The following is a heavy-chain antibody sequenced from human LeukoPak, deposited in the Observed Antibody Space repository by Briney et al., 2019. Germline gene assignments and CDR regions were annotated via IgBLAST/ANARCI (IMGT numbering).Heavy chain of an antibody. CDR2: IYASGST. V-gene: IGHV4-61*02. D-gene: IGHD6-25*01. CDR1: GDSISNLNYY. Sequence: SETLSLTCTVSGDSISNLNYYWSWIRQPAGKGLEWIGRIYASGSTNYNPSLKCRVTISVDTSKNQFSLNLYSVTAADTAVYYCGASSGWGAFDVWGRGTMVTVSS. J-gene: IGHJ3*01. CDR3: GASSGWGAFDV.